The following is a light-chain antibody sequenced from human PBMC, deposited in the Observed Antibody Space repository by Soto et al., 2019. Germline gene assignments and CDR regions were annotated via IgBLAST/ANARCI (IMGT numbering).Light chain of an antibody. CDR3: QQYYYWPPYT. V-gene: IGKV3-15*01. CDR2: GAS. Sequence: EIVMTQSPATLSVSPGERASLTCWASQSVTSNLAWYQQKPGQAPRLLIYGASTRATGIPARFSGSGSGTEFTLTISSLQSEDSAVYFCQQYYYWPPYTFGQGTKVDIK. CDR1: QSVTSN. J-gene: IGKJ2*01.